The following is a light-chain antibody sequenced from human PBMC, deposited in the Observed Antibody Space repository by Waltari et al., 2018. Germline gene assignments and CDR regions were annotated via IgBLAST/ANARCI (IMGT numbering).Light chain of an antibody. CDR3: QVWDSSRHHVI. CDR2: YAT. V-gene: IGLV3-21*04. J-gene: IGLJ2*01. Sequence: SYMLTQPPSVSVAPGQTARITCGVDDLGERRVHWCQQRPGQAPVSVIYYATDRPSGIPDRFSGSHSGDTATLIISRVEAGDEADYYCQVWDSSRHHVIFGGGTRLTVL. CDR1: DLGERR.